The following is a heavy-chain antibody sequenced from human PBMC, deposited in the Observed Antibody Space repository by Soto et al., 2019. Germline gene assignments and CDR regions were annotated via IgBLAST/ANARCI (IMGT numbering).Heavy chain of an antibody. CDR2: ISGSGGST. CDR3: AKHSPTIVVVVAATVAAFDI. D-gene: IGHD2-15*01. Sequence: GGSLRLSCAASGFTFSSYAMSWVRQAPGKGLEWVSAISGSGGSTYYADSVKGRFTISRDNSKNTLYLQMNSLRAEDTAVYYCAKHSPTIVVVVAATVAAFDIWGQGTMVTVSS. J-gene: IGHJ3*02. CDR1: GFTFSSYA. V-gene: IGHV3-23*01.